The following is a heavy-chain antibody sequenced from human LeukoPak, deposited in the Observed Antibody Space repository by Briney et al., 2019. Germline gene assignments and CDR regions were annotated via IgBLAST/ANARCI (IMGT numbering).Heavy chain of an antibody. Sequence: HPGGSLRLSCAASGFTFSSYEMNWVRQAPGKGLEWVSYISSSGSTIYYADSVKGRFTISRDNAKNSLYLQMNSLRAEDTAVYYCARSAARPIDYWGQGTLVTVSS. CDR3: ARSAARPIDY. D-gene: IGHD6-6*01. CDR1: GFTFSSYE. CDR2: ISSSGSTI. V-gene: IGHV3-48*03. J-gene: IGHJ4*02.